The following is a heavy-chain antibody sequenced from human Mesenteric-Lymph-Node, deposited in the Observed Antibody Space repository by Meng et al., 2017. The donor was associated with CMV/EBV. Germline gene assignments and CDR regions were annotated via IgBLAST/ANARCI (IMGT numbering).Heavy chain of an antibody. CDR3: ARGSDIPVNNY. D-gene: IGHD2-15*01. CDR2: INNSGVP. J-gene: IGHJ4*02. V-gene: IGHV4-34*01. Sequence: QVQLQQWGAGLLKPSGTLSLTCAVYGGSFSGYYWSWIRQPPGKGLEWIGEINNSGVPNYNPSLKSRVTISLDRSKNQFSLKLSSVTAEDTAVYYCARGSDIPVNNYWGQGTLVTVSS. CDR1: GGSFSGYY.